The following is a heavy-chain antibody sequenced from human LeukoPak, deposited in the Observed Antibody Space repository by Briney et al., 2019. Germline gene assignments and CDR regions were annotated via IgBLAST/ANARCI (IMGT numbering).Heavy chain of an antibody. CDR3: AKVGWGRGYDFWSGYYFDY. V-gene: IGHV3-9*03. J-gene: IGHJ4*02. D-gene: IGHD3-3*01. Sequence: GRSLRLSCAASGFTFDDYAMHWVRQAPGKGLEWVSGISWNSGSIGYADSVKGRFTISRDNAKNSLYLQMNSLRAEDMALYYCAKVGWGRGYDFWSGYYFDYWGQGTLVTVSS. CDR1: GFTFDDYA. CDR2: ISWNSGSI.